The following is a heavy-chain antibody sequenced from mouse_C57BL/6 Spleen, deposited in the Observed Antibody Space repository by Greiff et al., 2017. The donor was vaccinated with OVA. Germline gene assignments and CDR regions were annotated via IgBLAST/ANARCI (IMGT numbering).Heavy chain of an antibody. CDR1: GYTFTDYE. D-gene: IGHD3-2*02. J-gene: IGHJ3*01. V-gene: IGHV1-15*01. Sequence: QVQLQQSGAELVRPGASVTLSCKASGYTFTDYEMHWVKQTPVHGLEWIGAIDPETGGTAYNQKFKGKAILTADKSSSTAYMELRSLTSEDSAVYYCTRTSGSSGLPWFAYWGQGTLVTVSA. CDR2: IDPETGGT. CDR3: TRTSGSSGLPWFAY.